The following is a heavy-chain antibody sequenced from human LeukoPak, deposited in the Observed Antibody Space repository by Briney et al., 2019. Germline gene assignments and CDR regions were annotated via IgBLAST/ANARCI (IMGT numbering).Heavy chain of an antibody. CDR3: AKNGQSGFSFDP. Sequence: SETLSLTCAVYGGSLNGHYWSWIRQPPGKGLEWIGEGSESGGTKFNPSLKSRVTISADTSKNQFSLKVKSVTAADTAVYYCAKNGQSGFSFDPWAREPWSPSPQ. CDR2: GSESGGT. CDR1: GGSLNGHY. V-gene: IGHV4-34*01. D-gene: IGHD3-3*01. J-gene: IGHJ5*02.